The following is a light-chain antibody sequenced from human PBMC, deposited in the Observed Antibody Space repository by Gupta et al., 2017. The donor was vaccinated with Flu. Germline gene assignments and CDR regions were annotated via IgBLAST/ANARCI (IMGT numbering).Light chain of an antibody. CDR3: QVWDTASDHWL. CDR2: DDD. V-gene: IGLV3-21*02. CDR1: NIGSET. J-gene: IGLJ3*02. Sequence: SFILTQSPSVSVAPGQTASIACGGNNIGSETVHWYQQKPGQAPVLVLYDDDFRPSGIPERFSGSNSVNTDTLTIRRVEAGDEADYYCQVWDTASDHWLFGAGTTLTVV.